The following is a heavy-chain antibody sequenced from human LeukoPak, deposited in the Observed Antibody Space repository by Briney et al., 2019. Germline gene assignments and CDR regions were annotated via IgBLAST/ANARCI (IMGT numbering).Heavy chain of an antibody. D-gene: IGHD3-22*01. V-gene: IGHV1-2*04. CDR1: GYTFTGYY. CDR3: ARDGRYYYDSSGYYYFDY. Sequence: ASVKVSCKVSGYTFTGYYMHWVRQAPGQGLEWMGWINPNSGGTNYAQKFRGWVTMTRDTSLSTAYMELSRLRSDDTAVYYCARDGRYYYDSSGYYYFDYWGQGTLVTVSS. CDR2: INPNSGGT. J-gene: IGHJ4*02.